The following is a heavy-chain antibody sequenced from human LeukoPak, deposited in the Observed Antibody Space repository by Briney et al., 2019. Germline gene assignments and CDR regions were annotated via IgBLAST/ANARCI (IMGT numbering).Heavy chain of an antibody. V-gene: IGHV4-34*01. CDR1: SGTFSGYY. Sequence: SETLSLTCAVYSGTFSGYYWSWIRQPPGKGLEWIGEVNHRGSTNYNPSLKSRVTISVDTSKNQVSLKLNSVTAADTAVYYCARGHIVVVVATTRSDAFDMWGQGTMVTVSS. J-gene: IGHJ3*02. CDR3: ARGHIVVVVATTRSDAFDM. CDR2: VNHRGST. D-gene: IGHD2-15*01.